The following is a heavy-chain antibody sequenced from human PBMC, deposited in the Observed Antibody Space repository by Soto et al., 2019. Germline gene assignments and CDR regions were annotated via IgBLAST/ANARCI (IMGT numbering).Heavy chain of an antibody. CDR1: GFTFSSYA. V-gene: IGHV3-23*01. D-gene: IGHD6-19*01. Sequence: GGSLRLSCAASGFTFSSYAMSWVRQAPGKGLEWVSAISGSGGSTYYADSVKGRFTVSRDNSKNTLYLQMNSLRAEDTAVYYCAKDYGQWLDYFGYWGQGPLVTVSS. J-gene: IGHJ4*02. CDR2: ISGSGGST. CDR3: AKDYGQWLDYFGY.